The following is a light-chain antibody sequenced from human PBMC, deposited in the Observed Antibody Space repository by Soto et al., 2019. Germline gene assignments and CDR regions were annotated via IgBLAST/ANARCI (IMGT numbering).Light chain of an antibody. J-gene: IGKJ1*01. CDR3: QHYGSSQWTFGQWT. CDR1: QSGSSSY. V-gene: IGKV3-20*01. CDR2: GAS. Sequence: IVLTQSPGTVSLSPGERATLSCRASQSGSSSYLAWYQQRPGQAPRLLIFGASTRATCIPDRFSGSGSGTDFTLTISRLEPEDSAVYFCQHYGSSQWTFGQWTFGQGTKVEI.